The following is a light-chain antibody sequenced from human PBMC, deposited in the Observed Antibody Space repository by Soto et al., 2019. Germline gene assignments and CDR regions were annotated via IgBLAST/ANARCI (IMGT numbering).Light chain of an antibody. V-gene: IGKV3-20*01. Sequence: EIVLTQSPGTLSVSPGERATLFCRARQSISSTYLAWYQKKPGQAPRLLLYGAFNRATGIPDRFSGSGSGTDFTLTISRLEPEDCAFYYCQQYGSSSFAFGPGTKVEIQ. CDR3: QQYGSSSFA. CDR2: GAF. J-gene: IGKJ3*01. CDR1: QSISSTY.